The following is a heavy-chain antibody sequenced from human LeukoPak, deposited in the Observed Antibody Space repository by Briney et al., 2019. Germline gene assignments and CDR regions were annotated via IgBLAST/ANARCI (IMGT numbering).Heavy chain of an antibody. V-gene: IGHV3-21*01. J-gene: IGHJ4*02. D-gene: IGHD5-24*01. Sequence: GGSLRLSCEASGFTFSPYTMNWVRQAPGKGLEWVSSISSSSSYIYYADSVKGRFTISRDNAKNSLYLQMNSLRAEDTAVYYCARAAGRWLQLPLDYWGQGTLVTVSS. CDR2: ISSSSSYI. CDR3: ARAAGRWLQLPLDY. CDR1: GFTFSPYT.